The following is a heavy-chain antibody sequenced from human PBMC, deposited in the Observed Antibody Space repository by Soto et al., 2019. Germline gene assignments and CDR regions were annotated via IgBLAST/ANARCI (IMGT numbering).Heavy chain of an antibody. CDR2: ISSSSSYT. CDR3: ARDLGRYDILTGYTYRSDAFDI. D-gene: IGHD3-9*01. Sequence: PGGSLRLSCAASGFTFSDYYMSWIRQAPGKGLEWVSYISSSSSYTNYADSVKGRFTISRDNAKNSLYLQMNSLRAEDTAVYYCARDLGRYDILTGYTYRSDAFDIWGQGTMVTVS. CDR1: GFTFSDYY. V-gene: IGHV3-11*05. J-gene: IGHJ3*02.